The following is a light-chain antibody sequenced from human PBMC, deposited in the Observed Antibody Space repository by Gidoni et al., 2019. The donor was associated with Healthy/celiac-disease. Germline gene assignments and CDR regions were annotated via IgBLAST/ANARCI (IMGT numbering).Light chain of an antibody. V-gene: IGKV3-11*01. J-gene: IGKJ4*01. CDR3: QQRSNWPRRT. CDR2: DAS. CDR1: QSVSSY. Sequence: EIVLTQSPATLSLFPGERATLSCRASQSVSSYLAWCQHNPGQAPRLLIYDASNRATGIPARFSGSGSGTDFTLTISSLEPEDFAVYYCQQRSNWPRRTFGGGTKVEIK.